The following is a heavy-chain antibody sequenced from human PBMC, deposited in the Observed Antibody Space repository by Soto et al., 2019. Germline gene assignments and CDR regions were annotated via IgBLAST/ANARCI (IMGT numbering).Heavy chain of an antibody. D-gene: IGHD1-26*01. Sequence: EVQLVESGGGSVQPGGSLRLSCVASGITFTNYWMHWVRQVPGKGLVWVARVDSDGRGTSYADFVKGRFTISSDNAKNTLDLQMNGRRVEDTAVNYGGSLVANWGQGIPVTVSS. CDR2: VDSDGRGT. CDR3: GSLVAN. J-gene: IGHJ4*02. CDR1: GITFTNYW. V-gene: IGHV3-74*01.